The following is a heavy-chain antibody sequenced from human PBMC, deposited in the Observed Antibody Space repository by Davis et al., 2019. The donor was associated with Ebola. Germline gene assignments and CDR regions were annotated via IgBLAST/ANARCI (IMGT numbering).Heavy chain of an antibody. Sequence: ASVKVSCKASGYIFSNYDINWVRQASGQGLEWMGWVNPYSGHTGYVEKFKGRVTMTGDPSISTAYMELSSLTIDDTAVYYCARGGVYYDSSGPSAYWGQGTLVTVSS. CDR3: ARGGVYYDSSGPSAY. J-gene: IGHJ4*02. V-gene: IGHV1-8*01. CDR1: GYIFSNYD. D-gene: IGHD3-22*01. CDR2: VNPYSGHT.